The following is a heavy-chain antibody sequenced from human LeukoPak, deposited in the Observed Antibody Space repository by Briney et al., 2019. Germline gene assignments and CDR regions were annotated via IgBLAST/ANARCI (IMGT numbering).Heavy chain of an antibody. V-gene: IGHV3-23*01. Sequence: GGSLRLSCAVSGITLSNYGMSWVRQAPGKGLEWVAGIGGSGGRTNYADSVKGRFTISRDNSKNMLYLQMNGLRAEDTAVYYCVKGRISEDGLDFWGQGTLVTVSS. CDR1: GITLSNYG. J-gene: IGHJ4*02. CDR3: VKGRISEDGLDF. CDR2: IGGSGGRT. D-gene: IGHD6-13*01.